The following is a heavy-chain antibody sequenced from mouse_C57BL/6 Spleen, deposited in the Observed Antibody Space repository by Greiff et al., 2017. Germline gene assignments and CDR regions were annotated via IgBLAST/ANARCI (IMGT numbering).Heavy chain of an antibody. Sequence: VQLQQSGAELAKPGASVKLSCKASGYTFTSYWMHWVKQRPGQGLEWIGYINPSSGYTKYNQKFKDKATLTADKSSSTAYMQLSSLTYEDSAVYYCARPYSNYESWFAYWGQGTLVTVSA. CDR2: INPSSGYT. D-gene: IGHD2-5*01. CDR1: GYTFTSYW. V-gene: IGHV1-7*01. J-gene: IGHJ3*01. CDR3: ARPYSNYESWFAY.